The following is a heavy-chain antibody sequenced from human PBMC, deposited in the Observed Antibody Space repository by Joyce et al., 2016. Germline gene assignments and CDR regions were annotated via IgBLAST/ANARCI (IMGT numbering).Heavy chain of an antibody. Sequence: QLVESGGGVVKPGGSLRIYCEASGSTFSTSSRSWFRPAPGKGLELVAAICATSYYLFHAATVRGRFTVSRDNAKKTLYLQMNSLRAEDSAVFYCARGGISYYYAMDVWGQGTTVTVSS. J-gene: IGHJ6*02. V-gene: IGHV3-21*01. D-gene: IGHD3-16*01. CDR1: GSTFSTSS. CDR2: ICATSYYL. CDR3: ARGGISYYYAMDV.